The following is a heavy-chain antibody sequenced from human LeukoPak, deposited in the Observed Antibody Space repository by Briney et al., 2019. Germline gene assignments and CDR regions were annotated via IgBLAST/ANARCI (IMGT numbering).Heavy chain of an antibody. J-gene: IGHJ4*02. V-gene: IGHV4-34*01. CDR1: GGSFSGYY. CDR3: GRSAGFVHFDH. D-gene: IGHD3-16*01. CDR2: INHSGST. Sequence: PSETLSLTCAVYGGSFSGYYWSWIRQPPGKGLEWIGEINHSGSTNYNPSVKSRVTISVDTSKNQFSLKVTSVTAAGTALYYCGRSAGFVHFDHWGQGTLVTVSS.